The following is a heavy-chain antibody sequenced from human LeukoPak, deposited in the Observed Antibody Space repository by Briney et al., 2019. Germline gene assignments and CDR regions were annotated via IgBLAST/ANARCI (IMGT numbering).Heavy chain of an antibody. V-gene: IGHV3-21*01. CDR1: GFTFDDYW. D-gene: IGHD1-26*01. CDR2: ITSSSSYI. Sequence: PGGSLRLSCGASGFTFDDYWMSWVRQAPGQGLEWVSSITSSSSYIYYADSVKGRFTISRDNAKNSLYLQMNSLRAEDTAVYYCARGPYNGNYGHYYYYYMDVWGKGTTVTISS. J-gene: IGHJ6*03. CDR3: ARGPYNGNYGHYYYYYMDV.